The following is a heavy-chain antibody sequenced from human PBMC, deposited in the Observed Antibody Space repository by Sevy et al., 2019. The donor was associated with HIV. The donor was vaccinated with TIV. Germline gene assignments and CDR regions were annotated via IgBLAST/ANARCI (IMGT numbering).Heavy chain of an antibody. D-gene: IGHD2-2*01. CDR2: ISGSGGST. J-gene: IGHJ3*02. V-gene: IGHV3-23*01. CDR3: AKPRASVPDAFDI. CDR1: GFTFSSYA. Sequence: GGYLRLSCAASGFTFSSYAMSCVRQAPGKGLEWVSAISGSGGSTYYADSVKGRFTISRDNSKNTLYLQMNSLRAEDTAVYYCAKPRASVPDAFDIWGQGTLVVVSS.